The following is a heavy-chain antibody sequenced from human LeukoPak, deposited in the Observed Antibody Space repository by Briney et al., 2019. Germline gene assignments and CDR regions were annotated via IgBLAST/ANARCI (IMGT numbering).Heavy chain of an antibody. CDR1: GFTFSSYS. CDR3: AGGSGCYLNY. V-gene: IGHV3-21*01. D-gene: IGHD3-3*01. CDR2: ISSSSSYI. Sequence: GGSLRLSCAASGFTFSSYSMNWVRQAPGKGLEWVSSISSSSSYIYYAGSVKGRFTISRDNAKNTLYLQMNSLRAEDTAVYYCAGGSGCYLNYWGQGTLVTVSS. J-gene: IGHJ4*02.